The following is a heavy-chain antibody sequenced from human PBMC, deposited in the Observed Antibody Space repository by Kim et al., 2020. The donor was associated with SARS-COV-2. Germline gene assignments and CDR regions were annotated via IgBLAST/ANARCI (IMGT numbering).Heavy chain of an antibody. CDR2: INHSGST. Sequence: SETLSLTCAVYGGSFSGYYWSWIRQPPGKGLEWIGEINHSGSTNYNPSLKSRVTISVDTSKNQFSLKLSSVTAADTAVYYCARVSSYHYYYMDVWGKGTTVTVSS. CDR1: GGSFSGYY. D-gene: IGHD3-10*01. CDR3: ARVSSYHYYYMDV. V-gene: IGHV4-34*01. J-gene: IGHJ6*03.